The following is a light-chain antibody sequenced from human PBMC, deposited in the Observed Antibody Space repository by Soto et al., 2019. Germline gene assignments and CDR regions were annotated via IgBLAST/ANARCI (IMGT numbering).Light chain of an antibody. Sequence: QSALTQPASVSGSPGQSIAISCTGTSSEVGGYNYVSWYQQHPGKAPKLIIHEVSNRPSGLSDRFSGSKSGNTASLTISGFRSDDEADYYCDAHTSDTTRVFGTGSKVTV. V-gene: IGLV2-14*01. CDR3: DAHTSDTTRV. CDR2: EVS. J-gene: IGLJ1*01. CDR1: SSEVGGYNY.